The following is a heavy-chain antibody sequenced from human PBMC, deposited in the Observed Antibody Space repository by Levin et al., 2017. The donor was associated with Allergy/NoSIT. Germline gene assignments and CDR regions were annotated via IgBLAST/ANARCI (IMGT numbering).Heavy chain of an antibody. J-gene: IGHJ5*01. Sequence: LSLTCAASGFTFSNYWMHWVRQAPGKGLVWVSHINSDGSNTNYADSVKGRFTISRDNAKNTLYLQMNSLRAEDTAVYYCARGGCSSTSCLDSWGQGTLVTVSS. V-gene: IGHV3-74*01. CDR3: ARGGCSSTSCLDS. D-gene: IGHD2-2*01. CDR1: GFTFSNYW. CDR2: INSDGSNT.